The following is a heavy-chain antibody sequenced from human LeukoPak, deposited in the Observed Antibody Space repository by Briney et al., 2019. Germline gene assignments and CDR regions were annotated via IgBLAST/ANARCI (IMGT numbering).Heavy chain of an antibody. V-gene: IGHV4-61*02. J-gene: IGHJ4*02. CDR2: IYSTGST. Sequence: SQTLSLTCSVSGDSISSGNYYWTWIRQPAGKGLEWIGRIYSTGSTNYNPSLKSRVTISVDTSKNQFSLRLSSVTAADTAVYYCARVTTSGYYNCWGQGTLVTVS. CDR1: GDSISSGNYY. D-gene: IGHD3-22*01. CDR3: ARVTTSGYYNC.